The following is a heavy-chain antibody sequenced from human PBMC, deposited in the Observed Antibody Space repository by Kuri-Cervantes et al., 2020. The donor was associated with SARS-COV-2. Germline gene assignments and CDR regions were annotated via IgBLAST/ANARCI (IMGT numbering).Heavy chain of an antibody. J-gene: IGHJ3*02. Sequence: GGSLRLSCAASGFTFSSYAMHWVRQAPGKGLEWVAVISYDGSNKYYADSVKGRFTISRDNSKNTLYLQMNSLRAEDTAVYYCARELVVDFDIWGQGTMVTVSS. CDR1: GFTFSSYA. CDR2: ISYDGSNK. V-gene: IGHV3-30-3*01. CDR3: ARELVVDFDI. D-gene: IGHD5-24*01.